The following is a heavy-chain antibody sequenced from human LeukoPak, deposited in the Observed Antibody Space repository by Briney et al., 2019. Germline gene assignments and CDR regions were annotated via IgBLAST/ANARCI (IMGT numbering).Heavy chain of an antibody. CDR1: GDTFSSYA. CDR2: ISAYNGNT. J-gene: IGHJ5*02. Sequence: ASVKVSCKASGDTFSSYAISWVRQAPGQGLEWMGWISAYNGNTNYAQKLQGRVTMTTDTSTSTAYMELRSLRSDDTAVYYCARARSIQLWFPWGQGTLVTVSS. CDR3: ARARSIQLWFP. D-gene: IGHD5-18*01. V-gene: IGHV1-18*01.